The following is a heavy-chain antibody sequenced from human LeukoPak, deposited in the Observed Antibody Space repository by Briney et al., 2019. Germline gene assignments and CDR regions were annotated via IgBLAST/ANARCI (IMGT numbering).Heavy chain of an antibody. CDR1: GFTFSSYA. CDR3: AREGWPPAMTTVIGAFDI. D-gene: IGHD4-17*01. J-gene: IGHJ3*02. Sequence: PGGSLRLSCAASGFTFSSYAMSWVRQAPGKGLEWVSVIYSGGSTYYADSVKGRFTISRDNSKNTLYLQMNSLRAEDTAVYYCAREGWPPAMTTVIGAFDIWGQGTMVTVSS. V-gene: IGHV3-66*01. CDR2: IYSGGST.